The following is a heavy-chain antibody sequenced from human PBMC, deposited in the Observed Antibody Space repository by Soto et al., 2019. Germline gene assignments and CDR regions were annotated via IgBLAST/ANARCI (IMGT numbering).Heavy chain of an antibody. V-gene: IGHV4-59*01. J-gene: IGHJ3*02. CDR1: GGSISSYY. D-gene: IGHD3-10*01. CDR2: IYYSGST. Sequence: SETLSLTCTVSGGSISSYYWSWIRQPPGKGLEWIGYIYYSGSTNYNPSLKSRVTISVDTSKNQFSLKLSSVTAADTAVYYCARERRTMVTSGAFDIWGQGTMVTVSS. CDR3: ARERRTMVTSGAFDI.